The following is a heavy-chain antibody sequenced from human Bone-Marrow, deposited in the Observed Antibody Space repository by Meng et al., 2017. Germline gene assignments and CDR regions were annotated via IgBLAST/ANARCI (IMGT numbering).Heavy chain of an antibody. Sequence: GESLKISCAASGFTFSSYGMHWVRQAPGKGLEWVAVIWYDGSNKYYADSVKGRFTISRDNSKNTLYLQMNSLRAEDTAVYYCARDGILLWFGELSGWFDPWGQGTRVNGAS. D-gene: IGHD3-10*01. J-gene: IGHJ5*02. CDR1: GFTFSSYG. V-gene: IGHV3-33*01. CDR3: ARDGILLWFGELSGWFDP. CDR2: IWYDGSNK.